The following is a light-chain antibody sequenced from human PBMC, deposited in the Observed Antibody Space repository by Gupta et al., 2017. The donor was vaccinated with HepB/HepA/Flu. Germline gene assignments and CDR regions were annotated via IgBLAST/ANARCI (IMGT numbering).Light chain of an antibody. J-gene: IGKJ2*01. CDR1: QSVLYSSNNKNY. V-gene: IGKV4-1*01. CDR3: QQNYSTPYT. Sequence: DIVMTQSPDSLAVSLGERATINCKSSQSVLYSSNNKNYLAWYQQKPGQPPKLLIYWASTRESGVPDRCSGSGSGTDFTLTISSLQAEDVAVYYCQQNYSTPYTFGQGTKLEIK. CDR2: WAS.